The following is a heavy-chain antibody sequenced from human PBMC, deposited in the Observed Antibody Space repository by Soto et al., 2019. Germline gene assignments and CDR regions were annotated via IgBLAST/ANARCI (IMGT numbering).Heavy chain of an antibody. CDR3: ARGYPDISARSYFDN. D-gene: IGHD3-22*01. CDR2: INSSGGGT. V-gene: IGHV1-46*04. CDR1: GYIFTKYS. J-gene: IGHJ4*02. Sequence: QVQLVQSGAEVKKPGASVKLPCKASGYIFTKYSMHWVRQAPGQGLEWMGMINSSGGGTSYAQKLQGRVTMTRDTSTRTVYMEVSSLRSDDTAVYYCARGYPDISARSYFDNWGQGTLVTVSS.